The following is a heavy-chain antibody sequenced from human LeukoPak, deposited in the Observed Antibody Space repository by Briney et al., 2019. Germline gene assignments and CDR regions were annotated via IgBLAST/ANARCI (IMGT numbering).Heavy chain of an antibody. V-gene: IGHV3-7*01. J-gene: IGHJ4*02. CDR3: ARDTYYYDSSDYYPSLLDY. Sequence: PGGSLRLSCAASGFTFSSYWMSWVRQAPGKGLEWVANIKQDGSEKYYVDSVKGRFTISRDNAKNSLYLQMNSLRAEDTAVYYCARDTYYYDSSDYYPSLLDYWGQGTLVTVSS. D-gene: IGHD3-22*01. CDR2: IKQDGSEK. CDR1: GFTFSSYW.